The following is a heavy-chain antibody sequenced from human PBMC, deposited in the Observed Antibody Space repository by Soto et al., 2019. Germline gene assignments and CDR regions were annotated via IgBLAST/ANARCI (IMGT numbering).Heavy chain of an antibody. Sequence: EVQLLESGGGLVQPGGSLRLSCAASGFTFSSYAMSWVRQAPGKGLEWVSAISGSGGSTYYADSVKGQFTISRDNSKNTLYLQMNSLRAEDTAVYYCAKNHSHDSSGYNWFDPWGQGTLVTVSS. CDR2: ISGSGGST. CDR1: GFTFSSYA. D-gene: IGHD3-22*01. CDR3: AKNHSHDSSGYNWFDP. V-gene: IGHV3-23*01. J-gene: IGHJ5*02.